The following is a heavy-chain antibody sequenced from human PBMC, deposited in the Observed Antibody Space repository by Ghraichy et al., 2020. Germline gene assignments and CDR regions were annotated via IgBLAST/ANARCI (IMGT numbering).Heavy chain of an antibody. J-gene: IGHJ3*02. CDR3: AKGYDYVWGSYRDDAFDI. Sequence: GGSLRLSCAASGFTFSSYAMSWVRQAPGKGLEWVSAISGSGGSTYYADSVKGRFTISRDNSKNTLYLQMNSLRAEDTAVYYCAKGYDYVWGSYRDDAFDIWGQGTMVTVSS. CDR2: ISGSGGST. D-gene: IGHD3-16*02. CDR1: GFTFSSYA. V-gene: IGHV3-23*01.